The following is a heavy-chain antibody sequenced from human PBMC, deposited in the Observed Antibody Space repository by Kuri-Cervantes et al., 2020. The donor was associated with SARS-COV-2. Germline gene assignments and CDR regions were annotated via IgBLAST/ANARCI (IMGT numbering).Heavy chain of an antibody. Sequence: ASVKVSCKVSGYTPTKLSMHWVRQAPGKGLEWMGGFDPEDGETIYAQKFQGRVTMTEDASTDTAHMELSSLRSEDTAVYYCATGVPTRLFGEELKNDAFDIWGQGTTVTVSS. V-gene: IGHV1-24*01. CDR1: GYTPTKLS. CDR2: FDPEDGET. CDR3: ATGVPTRLFGEELKNDAFDI. D-gene: IGHD3-10*01. J-gene: IGHJ3*02.